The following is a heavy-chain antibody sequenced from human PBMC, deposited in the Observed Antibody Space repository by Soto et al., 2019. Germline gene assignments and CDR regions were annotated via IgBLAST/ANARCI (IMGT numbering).Heavy chain of an antibody. V-gene: IGHV1-18*01. Sequence: QVHLVQSGAEVKKPGASVKVSCKGSGYAFTPYGITWVRQAPGQGLEWMGWISAHNGNTNYAQKLQGRAPATRDTSPSTAYMEVTSLRSEDTAAYYCAGARYGAYWGQGALVTVSS. CDR3: AGARYGAY. CDR1: GYAFTPYG. D-gene: IGHD3-10*01. CDR2: ISAHNGNT. J-gene: IGHJ4*02.